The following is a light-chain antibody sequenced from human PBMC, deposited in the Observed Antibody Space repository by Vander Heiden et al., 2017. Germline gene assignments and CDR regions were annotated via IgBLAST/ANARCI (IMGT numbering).Light chain of an antibody. J-gene: IGKJ2*01. CDR2: GAS. CDR3: QQYHTSPPYT. CDR1: QSVTTSY. V-gene: IGKV3-20*01. Sequence: DIVFTQSPGTLSLSPGGRATLSCRASQSVTTSYLAWYQQKPGQAPRLLIYGASSRATGIPDRFSGSGSGTDFTLTISRLEPEDFAVYYCQQYHTSPPYTFGQGTKLEIK.